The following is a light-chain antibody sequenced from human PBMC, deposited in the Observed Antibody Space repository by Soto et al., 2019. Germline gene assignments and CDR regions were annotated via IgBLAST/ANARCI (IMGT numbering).Light chain of an antibody. CDR2: DAS. CDR3: QQYGSSVT. J-gene: IGKJ4*01. CDR1: QTVRNNY. V-gene: IGKV3-20*01. Sequence: EFVLTQSPGTLSLSPGERATLSCRASQTVRNNYLAWYQQKPGQAPRLLIYDASSRATGIPDRFSGGGSGTDFTLTISRLEPEDFAVYYCQQYGSSVTFGGGTKVEI.